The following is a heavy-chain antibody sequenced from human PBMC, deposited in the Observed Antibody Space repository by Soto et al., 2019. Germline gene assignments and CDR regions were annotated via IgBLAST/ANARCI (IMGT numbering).Heavy chain of an antibody. V-gene: IGHV3-66*01. CDR3: ARSKGD. Sequence: DVQVVESGGGLVQPGGSLRLSCAVSGFSVSGSYMCWVRQAPGKGLEWVSGVYSGGNAYYADSVKGRFTISRDNSRNTVFLQMNSLRVEDTAVYYCARSKGDWGQGTLVTVSS. D-gene: IGHD4-4*01. CDR1: GFSVSGSY. J-gene: IGHJ4*02. CDR2: VYSGGNA.